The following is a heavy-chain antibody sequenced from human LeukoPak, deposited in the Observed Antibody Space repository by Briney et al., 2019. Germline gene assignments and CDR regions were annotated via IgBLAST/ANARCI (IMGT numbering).Heavy chain of an antibody. V-gene: IGHV3-74*01. J-gene: IGHJ4*02. CDR1: GFTFSIYW. D-gene: IGHD6-13*01. CDR3: ARPLTYSASFRY. Sequence: PGGSLRLSCAASGFTFSIYWMHWVRQAPGKGLVWVSRINSDGSSTNYADSVKGRFTISRDNAKNSLYLQMNSLRAEDTAVYYCARPLTYSASFRYWGQGTLVTVSS. CDR2: INSDGSST.